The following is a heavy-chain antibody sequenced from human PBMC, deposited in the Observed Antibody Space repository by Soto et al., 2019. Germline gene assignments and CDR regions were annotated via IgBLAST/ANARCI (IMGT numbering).Heavy chain of an antibody. CDR1: GGSMSSYY. V-gene: IGHV4-59*08. Sequence: SXTLSLTCTVSGGSMSSYYWSWIRQPPGKGLEWSGYIYYSGSTNYNPSLKSRVTISVDTSKNQFSLKLSSVTAADTAVYYCAGTYCSGGSCYDDYWGQGTLVTVS. D-gene: IGHD2-15*01. CDR3: AGTYCSGGSCYDDY. CDR2: IYYSGST. J-gene: IGHJ4*02.